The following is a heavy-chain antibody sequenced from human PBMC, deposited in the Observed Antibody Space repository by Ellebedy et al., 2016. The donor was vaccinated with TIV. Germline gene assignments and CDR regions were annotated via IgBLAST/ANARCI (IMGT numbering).Heavy chain of an antibody. Sequence: GESLKISCAASGFTFSSYAMSWVRQAPGKGLEWVSAISGSGGSTYYADSVKGRFTISRDNSKNTLYLQMHSLGAEDTAVYYCEKDGMTGGTSYFDYWGQGTLVTVSS. D-gene: IGHD3-9*01. CDR1: GFTFSSYA. CDR3: EKDGMTGGTSYFDY. CDR2: ISGSGGST. V-gene: IGHV3-23*01. J-gene: IGHJ4*02.